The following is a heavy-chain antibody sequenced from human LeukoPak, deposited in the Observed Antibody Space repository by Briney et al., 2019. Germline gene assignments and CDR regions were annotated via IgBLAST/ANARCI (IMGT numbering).Heavy chain of an antibody. V-gene: IGHV1-18*01. CDR2: ISAYNGNT. D-gene: IGHD1-26*01. Sequence: ASVKVSCKASGYTFTSYGISWVRQAPGQGLEWMGWISAYNGNTNYAQKLQGRVTMTTDTSTSTAYMGLRSLRSDDTAVYYCATPAHSGSYYGLLDYWGQGTLVTVSS. J-gene: IGHJ4*02. CDR1: GYTFTSYG. CDR3: ATPAHSGSYYGLLDY.